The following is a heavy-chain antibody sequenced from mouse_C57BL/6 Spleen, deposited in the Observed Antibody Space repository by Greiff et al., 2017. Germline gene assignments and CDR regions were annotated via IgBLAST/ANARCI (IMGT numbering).Heavy chain of an antibody. CDR3: ARSSLGDYFAY. D-gene: IGHD2-13*01. J-gene: IGHJ3*01. V-gene: IGHV1-64*01. Sequence: QVQLQQPGAELVKPGASVKLSCKASGYTFTSYWMHWVKQRPGQGLEWIGMIHPKSGSTNYNEKFKSKATLTVDKSSSTAYMQLSSRTSEDSAVYYGARSSLGDYFAYWGQGTLVTVSA. CDR1: GYTFTSYW. CDR2: IHPKSGST.